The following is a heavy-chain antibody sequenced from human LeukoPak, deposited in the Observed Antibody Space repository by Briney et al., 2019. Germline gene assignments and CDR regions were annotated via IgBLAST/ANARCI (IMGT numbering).Heavy chain of an antibody. CDR3: AGSSNGYNYVVDY. J-gene: IGHJ4*02. CDR2: IHSGGST. D-gene: IGHD5-24*01. V-gene: IGHV3-66*01. CDR1: GFTVSNNY. Sequence: PGGSLRLSCAASGFTVSNNYMSWVRQPPGKGLECVSVIHSGGSTNNADSVKGRFTISRDNFKNTVYLQMNSLRAEDTAVYYCAGSSNGYNYVVDYWGQGTVVTVSS.